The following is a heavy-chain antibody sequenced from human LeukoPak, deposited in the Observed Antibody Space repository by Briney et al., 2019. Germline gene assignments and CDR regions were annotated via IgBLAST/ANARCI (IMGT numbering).Heavy chain of an antibody. V-gene: IGHV3-23*01. CDR1: GFTFSDYA. J-gene: IGHJ1*01. D-gene: IGHD1-26*01. CDR3: AKKVVVGATSPYSDFQD. CDR2: ISGSGGST. Sequence: GGSLRLSCAVSGFTFSDYAMSWVRQAPGKGLEWVSTISGSGGSTYSADSVKGRFSISRDNSKNTLYLQMNSLRAEDTALYYCAKKVVVGATSPYSDFQDWGQGTLVTVSS.